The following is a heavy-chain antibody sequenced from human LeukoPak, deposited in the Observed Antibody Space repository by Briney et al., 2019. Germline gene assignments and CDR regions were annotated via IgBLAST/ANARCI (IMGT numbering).Heavy chain of an antibody. CDR3: AREKVLTVHPTVTTKFDY. D-gene: IGHD4-17*01. CDR2: IIPIFGTA. Sequence: SVKVSCKASGGTFSSYAISWVRQAPGQGLEWMGGIIPIFGTANYAQKFQGRVTITADESTSTAYMELSSLRSEGTAVYYCAREKVLTVHPTVTTKFDYWGQGTLVTVSS. CDR1: GGTFSSYA. V-gene: IGHV1-69*13. J-gene: IGHJ4*02.